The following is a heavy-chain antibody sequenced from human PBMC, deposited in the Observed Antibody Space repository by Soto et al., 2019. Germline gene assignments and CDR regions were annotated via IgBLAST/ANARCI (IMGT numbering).Heavy chain of an antibody. CDR1: GFTFSSYA. Sequence: EVQLLESGGGLVQPGGSLRLSCAASGFTFSSYAMSWVRQAPGKGLEWVSAISGSGGSTYYADSVKGRITISRDNSKNTRNLQMKSLRAEDTAVYYCAKDQGGSYPFSPFDYWGQGTLGTVS. D-gene: IGHD1-26*01. CDR3: AKDQGGSYPFSPFDY. V-gene: IGHV3-23*01. CDR2: ISGSGGST. J-gene: IGHJ4*02.